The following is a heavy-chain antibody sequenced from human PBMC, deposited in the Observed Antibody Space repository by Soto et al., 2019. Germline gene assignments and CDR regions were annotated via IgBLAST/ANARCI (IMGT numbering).Heavy chain of an antibody. J-gene: IGHJ4*02. CDR3: VRDRNWQLDDC. CDR2: IKQDGSEK. D-gene: IGHD1-1*01. CDR1: GFTFSTYW. V-gene: IGHV3-7*01. Sequence: GGSLRLSCSASGFTFSTYWMSWVRQAPGKGLEWVANIKQDGSEKYYVDSVRGRFTISRDTAKNSLYLQMNSLRGEDTAIYYCVRDRNWQLDDCWGQGTLVTVSS.